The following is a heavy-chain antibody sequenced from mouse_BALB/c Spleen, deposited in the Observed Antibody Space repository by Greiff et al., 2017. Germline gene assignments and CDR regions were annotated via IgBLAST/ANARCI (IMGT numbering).Heavy chain of an antibody. J-gene: IGHJ1*01. V-gene: IGHV5-9-3*01. CDR2: ISSGGSYT. CDR3: ARYYDYDGWYFDV. CDR1: GFTFSSYA. Sequence: EVQVVESGGGLVKPGGSLKLSCAASGFTFSSYAMSWVRQTPEKRLEWVATISSGGSYTYYPDSVKGRFTISRDNAKNTLYLQMSSLRSEDTAMYYCARYYDYDGWYFDVWGAGTTVTVSS. D-gene: IGHD2-4*01.